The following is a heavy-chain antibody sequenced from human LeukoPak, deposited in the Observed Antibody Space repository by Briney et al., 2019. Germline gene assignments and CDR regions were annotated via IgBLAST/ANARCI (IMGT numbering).Heavy chain of an antibody. CDR2: ISGNGHQT. CDR3: AKDANYYDSSGFFIPFDY. CDR1: GFAFSRFA. V-gene: IGHV3-23*01. Sequence: GGSLRPSRSASGFAFSRFAMTWVRHLPGKGLDWVSTISGNGHQTYYGDSVKGRFSVSRDNSKNILYLQMDSLRADDSALYYCAKDANYYDSSGFFIPFDYWGQGTLVTVSS. J-gene: IGHJ4*02. D-gene: IGHD3-22*01.